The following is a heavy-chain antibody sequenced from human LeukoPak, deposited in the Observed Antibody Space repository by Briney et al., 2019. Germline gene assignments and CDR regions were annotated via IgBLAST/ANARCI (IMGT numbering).Heavy chain of an antibody. V-gene: IGHV1-18*01. CDR3: AKGIRYLSFNDAFDI. Sequence: ASVKVSCKASDYTFTSYGISWVRQAPGQGLEWMGWISTYSGNTNYAQKLQGRVTMTTDTSTSTAYMELRSLRSDDTAVYYCAKGIRYLSFNDAFDIWGQGTMVTVSS. D-gene: IGHD3-9*01. CDR2: ISTYSGNT. CDR1: DYTFTSYG. J-gene: IGHJ3*02.